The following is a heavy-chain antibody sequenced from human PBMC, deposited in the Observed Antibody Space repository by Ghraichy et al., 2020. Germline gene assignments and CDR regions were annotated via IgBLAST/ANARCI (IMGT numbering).Heavy chain of an antibody. CDR3: ARVQQQLGIHYYYYYMDV. V-gene: IGHV4-59*01. Sequence: SETLSLTCTVSGGSISSYYWSWIRQPPGKGLEWIGYIYYSGSTNYNPSLKSRVTISVDTSKNQFSLKLSSVTAADTAVYYCARVQQQLGIHYYYYYMDVWGKGTTVTVSS. CDR1: GGSISSYY. D-gene: IGHD6-13*01. J-gene: IGHJ6*03. CDR2: IYYSGST.